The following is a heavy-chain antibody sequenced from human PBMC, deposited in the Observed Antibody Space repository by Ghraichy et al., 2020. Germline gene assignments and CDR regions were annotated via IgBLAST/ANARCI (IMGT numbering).Heavy chain of an antibody. CDR1: GGSISSYY. Sequence: SETLSLTCTVSGGSISSYYWSWIRQPPGKGLEWIGYIYYSGSTNYNPSLKSRVTISVDTSKNQFSLKLSSVTAADTAVYYCASQSNLAYCGGDCPTDDAFDIWGQGTMVTVSS. CDR2: IYYSGST. J-gene: IGHJ3*02. V-gene: IGHV4-59*01. D-gene: IGHD2-21*02. CDR3: ASQSNLAYCGGDCPTDDAFDI.